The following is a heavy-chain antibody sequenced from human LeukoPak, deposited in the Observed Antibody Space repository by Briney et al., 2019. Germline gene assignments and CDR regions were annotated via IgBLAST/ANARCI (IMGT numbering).Heavy chain of an antibody. Sequence: GGSLRLSCAASGSTFSRYEMTWVRQAPGKGLEWVSYISSSSSYTNYADSVKGRFTISRDYAKNSLYLQMNSLRAEDTAVYYCARDPYYDSSGPFDYWGQGTLVTVSS. D-gene: IGHD3-22*01. J-gene: IGHJ4*02. V-gene: IGHV3-11*05. CDR1: GSTFSRYE. CDR2: ISSSSSYT. CDR3: ARDPYYDSSGPFDY.